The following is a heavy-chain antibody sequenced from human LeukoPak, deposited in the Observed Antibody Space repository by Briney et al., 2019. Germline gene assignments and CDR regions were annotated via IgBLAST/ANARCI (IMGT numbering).Heavy chain of an antibody. V-gene: IGHV3-30*02. J-gene: IGHJ3*02. Sequence: PAGSLRLSCVVSGIKFNSFGMHWVRQAPGMGLEWVAFIRYDGSNIYYADSVRGRFTISRDNSKNTLYLQMNSLRAEDTAVYYCARDTDDFQGLDIWGQGTRVTVSS. CDR3: ARDTDDFQGLDI. CDR2: IRYDGSNI. D-gene: IGHD3-3*01. CDR1: GIKFNSFG.